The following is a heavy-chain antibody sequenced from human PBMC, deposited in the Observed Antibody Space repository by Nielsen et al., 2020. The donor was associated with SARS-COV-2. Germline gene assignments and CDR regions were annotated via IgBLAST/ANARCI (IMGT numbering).Heavy chain of an antibody. V-gene: IGHV4-30-4*01. CDR2: IYYSGST. J-gene: IGHJ4*02. D-gene: IGHD6-19*01. CDR1: GGSISSGDYY. CDR3: AREEHSSGWYPLDY. Sequence: SETLSLICTVSGGSISSGDYYWSWIRQPPGKGLEWIGYIYYSGSTYYNPSLKSRVTISVDTSKNQFSLKLSSVTAADTAVYYCAREEHSSGWYPLDYWGQGTLVTVSS.